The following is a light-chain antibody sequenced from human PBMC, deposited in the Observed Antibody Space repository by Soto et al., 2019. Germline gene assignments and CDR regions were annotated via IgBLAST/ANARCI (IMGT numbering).Light chain of an antibody. CDR1: EAISSTF. CDR2: GVS. J-gene: IGKJ3*01. V-gene: IGKV3-20*01. Sequence: EIVLTQSPGTLSLSPGERAALSCRASEAISSTFLAWYQQKPGQAPRLLIYGVSSRAAGIPDRFSGSGSGTDFTLTISRLEPEDFAVYYCQQYGRSHFTFGPGTRVDIK. CDR3: QQYGRSHFT.